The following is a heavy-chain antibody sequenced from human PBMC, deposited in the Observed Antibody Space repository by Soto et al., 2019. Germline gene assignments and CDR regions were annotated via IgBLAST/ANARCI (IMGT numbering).Heavy chain of an antibody. Sequence: QVQLVESGGGVVQPGTSLRLSSEASGFTFSTYGMHWVRQAPGKGLEWVAVISDDGSNKYHANSVKGRFTISRDNSKNTLYLQMNSLRTEDTAVYYCTNDHPTDFHDSSGYIPYYYGMDVWGQGTTVTVSS. CDR1: GFTFSTYG. V-gene: IGHV3-30*18. CDR2: ISDDGSNK. CDR3: TNDHPTDFHDSSGYIPYYYGMDV. J-gene: IGHJ6*02. D-gene: IGHD3-22*01.